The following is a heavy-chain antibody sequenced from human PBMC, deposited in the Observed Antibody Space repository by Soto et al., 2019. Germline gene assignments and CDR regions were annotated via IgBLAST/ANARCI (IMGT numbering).Heavy chain of an antibody. CDR1: GFTFSSYC. Sequence: HLGGCLRLSCAASGFTFSSYCMHWVRQAPGKGLEWVAVISYDGSNKYYADSVKGRFTISRDNSKNTLYLQMNSLRAEDTAVYYCAKDWSYDFWSGYYPLYYYYGMDVWGQGTTVTVSS. D-gene: IGHD3-3*01. V-gene: IGHV3-30*18. CDR2: ISYDGSNK. J-gene: IGHJ6*02. CDR3: AKDWSYDFWSGYYPLYYYYGMDV.